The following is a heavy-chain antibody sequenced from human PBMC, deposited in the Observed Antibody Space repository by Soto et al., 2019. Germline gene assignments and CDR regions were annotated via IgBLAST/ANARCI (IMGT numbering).Heavy chain of an antibody. CDR2: IYYSGST. Sequence: PSGALSRNCADSGGSISSNSYYWGWIRQPPGKGLEWIGSIYYSGSTYYNPSLKSRVTISVDTSKNQFSLKLSSVTAADTAVYYCARLCAVYGDSPNDAYFDYWGQGTLVPVSS. CDR3: ARLCAVYGDSPNDAYFDY. D-gene: IGHD4-17*01. J-gene: IGHJ4*02. V-gene: IGHV4-39*01. CDR1: GGSISSNSYY.